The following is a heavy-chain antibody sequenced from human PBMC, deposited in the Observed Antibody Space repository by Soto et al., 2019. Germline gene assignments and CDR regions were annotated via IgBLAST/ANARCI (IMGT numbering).Heavy chain of an antibody. CDR1: GGSISSGGYY. CDR3: AREHGSITYYYYGMDV. Sequence: QVQLQESGPGLVKPSQTLSLTCTVSGGSISSGGYYWSWIRQHPGKGLEWIGCISYSGNTYYNPSLKGRVTISRDTPRNQFSLTLSSVTAADTAVYYCAREHGSITYYYYGMDVWGQGTTVTVSS. CDR2: ISYSGNT. J-gene: IGHJ6*02. V-gene: IGHV4-31*03. D-gene: IGHD3-10*01.